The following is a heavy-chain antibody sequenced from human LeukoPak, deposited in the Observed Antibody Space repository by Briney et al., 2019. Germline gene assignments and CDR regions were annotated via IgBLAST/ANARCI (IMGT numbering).Heavy chain of an antibody. CDR1: GYTFTAYY. Sequence: EASVNVSCKASGYTFTAYYIHWVRQAPGQGLEWIGWINTISGGTNYAQKLQGRVTMTRDTSISTAYMELSRLRSDDTAVYYCARLTPRIAVAGTRSPNWFDPWGQGTLVTVSS. CDR3: ARLTPRIAVAGTRSPNWFDP. J-gene: IGHJ5*02. D-gene: IGHD6-19*01. V-gene: IGHV1-2*02. CDR2: INTISGGT.